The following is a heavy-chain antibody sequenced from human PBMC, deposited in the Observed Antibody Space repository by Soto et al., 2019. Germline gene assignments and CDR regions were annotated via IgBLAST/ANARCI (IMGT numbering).Heavy chain of an antibody. V-gene: IGHV3-30-3*01. D-gene: IGHD3-22*01. CDR1: GFTFSSYA. J-gene: IGHJ5*02. CDR2: ISYDGSNK. CDR3: ARGYYYDSSGYYPNWFDP. Sequence: GGSLRLSCAASGFTFSSYAMHWVRQAPGKGLEWVAVISYDGSNKYYADSVKGRFTISRDNSKNTLYLQMNSLRAEDTAVYYCARGYYYDSSGYYPNWFDPWGQGTLVTVSS.